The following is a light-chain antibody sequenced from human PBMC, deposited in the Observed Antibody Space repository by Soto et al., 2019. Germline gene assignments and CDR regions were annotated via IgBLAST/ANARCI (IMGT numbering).Light chain of an antibody. Sequence: EIVLTQSPGTRSLSPGERAPLSCMASQSVSSNYLAWYQQKPGQAPRLLIYGASSRATGIPDRFSGSGSGTDFTLTISRLEPEDFAVYYCQQYGSSPRVTFGGGTKVEIK. CDR1: QSVSSNY. CDR2: GAS. J-gene: IGKJ4*01. CDR3: QQYGSSPRVT. V-gene: IGKV3-20*01.